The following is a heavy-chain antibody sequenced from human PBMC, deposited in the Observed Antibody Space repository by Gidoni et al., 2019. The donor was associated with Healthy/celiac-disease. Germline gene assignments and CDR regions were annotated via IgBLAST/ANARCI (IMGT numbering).Heavy chain of an antibody. Sequence: EVQLVEAGGGLVQPGGHLRLPGAASGFTFSSYWMSWVRQAQGKGLEWVANITQDGSEKYYVDSVKGRFTISRDNAKNSLYLQMNSLRAEDTAVYYCARDLGDWGQGTLVTVSS. V-gene: IGHV3-7*03. CDR1: GFTFSSYW. CDR2: ITQDGSEK. D-gene: IGHD3-10*01. J-gene: IGHJ4*02. CDR3: ARDLGD.